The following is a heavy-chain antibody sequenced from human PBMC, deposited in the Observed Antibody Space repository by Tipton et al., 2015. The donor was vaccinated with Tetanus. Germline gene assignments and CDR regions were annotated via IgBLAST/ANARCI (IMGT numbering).Heavy chain of an antibody. CDR2: IYYSGST. CDR1: GGSISSSSYY. V-gene: IGHV4-39*01. D-gene: IGHD2-2*01. J-gene: IGHJ1*01. Sequence: LRLSCTVSGGSISSSSYYWGWIRQPPGKGLEWIGSIYYSGSTYYNPSLKSRVTISVDTSKNQFSLKLSSVTAADAAVYYCARGSSVWSWYMQHWGQGPLVTVSS. CDR3: ARGSSVWSWYMQH.